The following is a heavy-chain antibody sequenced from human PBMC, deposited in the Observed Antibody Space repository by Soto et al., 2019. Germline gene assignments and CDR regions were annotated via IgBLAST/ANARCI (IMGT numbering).Heavy chain of an antibody. V-gene: IGHV3-74*01. CDR3: ARGDRGAFEI. CDR2: IHSDGSST. D-gene: IGHD1-26*01. J-gene: IGHJ3*02. Sequence: EVQLVESGGGLVQPGASLRLSCAASGFTFSYYWMHWVRQAPGKGLVWVSRIHSDGSSTTYADSVKGRFTISRDNARNTVYLQMNSLRVEDTAVYYCARGDRGAFEIWGQGTVVTVSS. CDR1: GFTFSYYW.